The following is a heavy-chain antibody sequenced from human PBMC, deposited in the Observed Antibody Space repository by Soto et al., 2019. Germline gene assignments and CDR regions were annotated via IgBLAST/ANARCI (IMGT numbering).Heavy chain of an antibody. V-gene: IGHV3-23*01. CDR2: ISSSGYST. D-gene: IGHD2-21*02. J-gene: IGHJ4*02. CDR3: AKGSVVVAAKFDS. Sequence: PGGSLRLSCAASGFTFNNYAMSWVRQAPGKGLEWVSAISSSGYSTYYADSVKGRFTISRDNSKNTVYLQMNNLCAEDTAVYYCAKGSVVVAAKFDSWGQGTLVTVSS. CDR1: GFTFNNYA.